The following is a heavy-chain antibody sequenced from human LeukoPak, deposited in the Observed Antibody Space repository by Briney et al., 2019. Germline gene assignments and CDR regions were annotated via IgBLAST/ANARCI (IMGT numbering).Heavy chain of an antibody. J-gene: IGHJ4*02. CDR2: ITSDGSGA. CDR3: AKLSGIRGTHLVISD. Sequence: PGGSLRLSCAASGFTFINYWMHWVRQAPGKGLVWVSRITSDGSGANYADSVKGRFTISRDNSKNTLYLLMNSLRAEDTAVYFCAKLSGIRGTHLVISDWGQGTLVTVSS. CDR1: GFTFINYW. V-gene: IGHV3-74*01. D-gene: IGHD3-9*01.